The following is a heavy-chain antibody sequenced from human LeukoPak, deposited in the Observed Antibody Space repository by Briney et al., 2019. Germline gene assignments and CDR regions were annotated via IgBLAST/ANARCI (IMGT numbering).Heavy chain of an antibody. Sequence: GESLKISCKGSGYSFTSYWIGWVRQMPGKGLEWMGIIYPGDSDTRYSPSFQGQVTISADKSISTAYLQWSSLKASDTAMYYCARSDGSGPRGRNSYYYYGMDVWGQGTTVTVSS. J-gene: IGHJ6*02. CDR1: GYSFTSYW. CDR3: ARSDGSGPRGRNSYYYYGMDV. V-gene: IGHV5-51*01. D-gene: IGHD3-10*01. CDR2: IYPGDSDT.